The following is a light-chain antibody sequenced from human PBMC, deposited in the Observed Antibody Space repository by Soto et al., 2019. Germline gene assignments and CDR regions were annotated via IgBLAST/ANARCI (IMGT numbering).Light chain of an antibody. CDR2: EVT. J-gene: IGLJ1*01. CDR3: CSYAGTYIFFV. V-gene: IGLV2-11*01. Sequence: QSALTQPASVSGSPGQSITISCTGTSSDVGGYNYVSWYQQHPGKAPKLMIYEVTKRPSGVPDRFSGSKSGNTASLTISGLQAEDEADYYCCSYAGTYIFFVFGTGTKVTVL. CDR1: SSDVGGYNY.